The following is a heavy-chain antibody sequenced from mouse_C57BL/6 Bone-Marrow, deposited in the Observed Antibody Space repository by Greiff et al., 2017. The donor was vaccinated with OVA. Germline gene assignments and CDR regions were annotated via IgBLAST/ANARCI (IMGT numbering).Heavy chain of an antibody. J-gene: IGHJ2*01. V-gene: IGHV1-77*01. Sequence: VQLVESGAELVKPGASVKISCKASGYTFTDYYITWVKQRPGQGLEWIGKIGPGSGCTYYNEKFKGKATLTADKSSSTASLQLSSLTSEDAAVYCGAINPREYYFDDWGKGTTVTVSS. CDR1: GYTFTDYY. CDR2: IGPGSGCT. CDR3: AINPREYYFDD.